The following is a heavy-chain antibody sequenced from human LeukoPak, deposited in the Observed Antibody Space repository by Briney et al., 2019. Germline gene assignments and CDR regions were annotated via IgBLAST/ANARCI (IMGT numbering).Heavy chain of an antibody. CDR1: GFTFRNYW. D-gene: IGHD4-17*01. V-gene: IGHV3-7*05. J-gene: IGHJ4*02. Sequence: GGSLRLSCAASGFTFRNYWMNWLRQAPGKGLEWVANIKQDGSEIYYVDSVKGRFTVSRDNAKNSLYLQMNSLRAEDTAVYYCARDQDYGFDYWGQGTLVTVSS. CDR3: ARDQDYGFDY. CDR2: IKQDGSEI.